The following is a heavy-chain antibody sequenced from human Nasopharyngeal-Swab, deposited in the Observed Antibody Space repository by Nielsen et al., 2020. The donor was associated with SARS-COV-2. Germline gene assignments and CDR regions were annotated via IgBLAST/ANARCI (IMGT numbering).Heavy chain of an antibody. CDR2: ISAGGGST. CDR1: GFTFNNYN. D-gene: IGHD3-10*01. CDR3: AKQGPEMTRGVNNYLDY. Sequence: GGSLRLSCAASGFTFNNYNFNWVRQAPGKGLEWVSAISAGGGSTYYADSVKGRFTISRDNSKNTLYLEMDSLRAEDTAVYYCAKQGPEMTRGVNNYLDYWGQGTLVTVSS. V-gene: IGHV3-23*01. J-gene: IGHJ4*02.